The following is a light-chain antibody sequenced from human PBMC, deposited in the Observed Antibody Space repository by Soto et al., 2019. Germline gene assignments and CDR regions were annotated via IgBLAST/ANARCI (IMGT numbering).Light chain of an antibody. CDR3: QQYGSSPIT. Sequence: EIVLTQSPGTLSLSPGERATISCRASQSISSSYLAWYQQKPGPAPRLLIYGSSRRATGIPERFSGSGSGTDFTLTISSLEPEDFAVYYCQQYGSSPITFGQGTRLEI. CDR2: GSS. J-gene: IGKJ5*01. CDR1: QSISSSY. V-gene: IGKV3-20*01.